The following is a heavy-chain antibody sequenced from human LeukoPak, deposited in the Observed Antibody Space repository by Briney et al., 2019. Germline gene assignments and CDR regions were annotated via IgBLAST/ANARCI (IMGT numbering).Heavy chain of an antibody. CDR2: ISAGGGST. CDR1: GFTFSDYA. J-gene: IGHJ4*02. D-gene: IGHD2-21*02. Sequence: GGSLRLSCAASGFTFSDYAMSWVRQAPGKGLEWVSAISAGGGSTYYADSMKGRFTISRDNSENTLYLQMNSLRAEDTAVYYCAKYIVLTATRTFDYWGREPWSPSPQ. V-gene: IGHV3-23*01. CDR3: AKYIVLTATRTFDY.